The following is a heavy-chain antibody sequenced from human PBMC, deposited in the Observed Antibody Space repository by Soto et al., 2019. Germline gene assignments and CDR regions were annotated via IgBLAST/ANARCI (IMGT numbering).Heavy chain of an antibody. V-gene: IGHV3-23*01. CDR2: ISGTDGGA. CDR3: ASGGLHGYTNGGLSYFHS. D-gene: IGHD5-18*01. Sequence: EVHLLESGGGLVQPGGSLRLSCAASELSSSNHAMTWVRQAPGKGLEWVSGISGTDGGAYYADSVKGRFTISRDNSRSTLYLQMTSLRVEDTAVYYCASGGLHGYTNGGLSYFHSWGQGTLVNVSS. CDR1: ELSSSNHA. J-gene: IGHJ4*02.